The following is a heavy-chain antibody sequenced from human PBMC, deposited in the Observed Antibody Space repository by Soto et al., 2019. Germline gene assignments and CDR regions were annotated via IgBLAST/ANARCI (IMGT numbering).Heavy chain of an antibody. V-gene: IGHV1-69*01. CDR2: VVTLFGTP. Sequence: QVQRVQSGSEVQEPGSSVKVSCKPSGGSFSMYAISWVRQAPGHGLEWLGGVVTLFGTPNYTQKFLDRVTLTAEDSQSTVYMELSRLKYEDTAVYFCARGGDVMAKYEHGGQGSRLTVSS. CDR3: ARGGDVMAKYEH. J-gene: IGHJ1*01. CDR1: GGSFSMYA. D-gene: IGHD3-10*01.